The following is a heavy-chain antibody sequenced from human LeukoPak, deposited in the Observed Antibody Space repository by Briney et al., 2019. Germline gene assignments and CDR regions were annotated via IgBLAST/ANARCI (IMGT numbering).Heavy chain of an antibody. J-gene: IGHJ4*02. Sequence: GGSLRLSCAASGFTFSSYAMSWVRQAPGKGLEWVSTISGSGGKTYYADSVKGRFTISRENSRNTLYLQMNTLRAEDTAVYYCARDPAYYYDSSGYYYWGQGTLVTVSS. CDR2: ISGSGGKT. CDR3: ARDPAYYYDSSGYYY. D-gene: IGHD3-22*01. V-gene: IGHV3-23*01. CDR1: GFTFSSYA.